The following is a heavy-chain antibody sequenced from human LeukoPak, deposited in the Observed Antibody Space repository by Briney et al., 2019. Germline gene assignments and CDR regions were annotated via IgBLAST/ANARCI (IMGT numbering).Heavy chain of an antibody. CDR3: ARRTLGGGSYLSPADAFDI. D-gene: IGHD1-26*01. J-gene: IGHJ3*02. CDR2: MNPNSGNT. CDR1: GYTFTSYD. V-gene: IGHV1-8*01. Sequence: SVKVSCKASGYTFTSYDINWVRQATGQGLEWMGWMNPNSGNTGYAQKFQGRVTMTRNTSISTAYMELSSLRSEDTAVYYCARRTLGGGSYLSPADAFDIWGQGTMVTVSS.